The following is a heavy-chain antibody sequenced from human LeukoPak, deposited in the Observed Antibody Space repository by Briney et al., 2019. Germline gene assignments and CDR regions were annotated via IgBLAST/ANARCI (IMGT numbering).Heavy chain of an antibody. CDR3: ANHYYDSSGYSYIAEYFQH. D-gene: IGHD3-22*01. CDR1: GFTFSSYG. V-gene: IGHV3-23*01. Sequence: GGSLRLSCAASGFTFSSYGMSWVRQAPGKGLEWVSSISGSGDSTYYADSVKGRFTISRDNSKNTLYLQMNSLRAEDTAVYYCANHYYDSSGYSYIAEYFQHWGQGTLVTVSS. J-gene: IGHJ1*01. CDR2: ISGSGDST.